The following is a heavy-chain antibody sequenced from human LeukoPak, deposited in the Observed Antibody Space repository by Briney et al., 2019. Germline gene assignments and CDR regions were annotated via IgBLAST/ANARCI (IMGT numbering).Heavy chain of an antibody. Sequence: PSETLSLTCAVYGWSFNDYYWNWIRQPPGKELEWIGEINARGDTNYNPSLKSRVTISVDTSKKQFSLRLTSMIAADTALYYCARGQVPAARGYNWFDPWGQGTLVTVSS. D-gene: IGHD2-2*01. V-gene: IGHV4-34*01. CDR1: GWSFNDYY. CDR2: INARGDT. CDR3: ARGQVPAARGYNWFDP. J-gene: IGHJ5*02.